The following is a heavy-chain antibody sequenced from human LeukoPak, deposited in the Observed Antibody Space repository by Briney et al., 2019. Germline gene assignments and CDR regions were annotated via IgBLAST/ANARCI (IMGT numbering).Heavy chain of an antibody. Sequence: SETLSLTCTVSGGSISSSSYYWGWIRQPPGKGLEWIGSIYYSGSTYYNPSLKSRVTISVDTSKNQFSLKLSSVTAADTAVYYCARAPCITMVRGVCDAFDIWGQGTMVTVSS. CDR1: GGSISSSSYY. J-gene: IGHJ3*02. D-gene: IGHD3-10*01. V-gene: IGHV4-39*01. CDR2: IYYSGST. CDR3: ARAPCITMVRGVCDAFDI.